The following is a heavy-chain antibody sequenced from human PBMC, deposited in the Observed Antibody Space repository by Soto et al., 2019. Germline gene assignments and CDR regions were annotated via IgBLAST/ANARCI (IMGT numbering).Heavy chain of an antibody. Sequence: QVQLVESGGGVVQPGRSLRLSCAASGFTFSSYGMHWVRQAPGKGLEWVAVISYDGSNKYYADSVKGRFTISRDNSKNTLYLQMNSLRAEDTAVYYCAKGPLYFMITFGGVTPPDLWGQGTLVTVSS. J-gene: IGHJ5*02. CDR1: GFTFSSYG. D-gene: IGHD3-16*01. V-gene: IGHV3-30*18. CDR2: ISYDGSNK. CDR3: AKGPLYFMITFGGVTPPDL.